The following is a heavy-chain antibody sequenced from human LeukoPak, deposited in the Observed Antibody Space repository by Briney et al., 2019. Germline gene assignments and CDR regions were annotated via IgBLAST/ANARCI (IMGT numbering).Heavy chain of an antibody. J-gene: IGHJ3*02. D-gene: IGHD5-24*01. CDR3: AKDRRDGYNPDAFDN. Sequence: ASVKVSCKASGYTFTSYYMHWVRQAPGQGLEWMGIINPSGGSTSYAQKFQGRVTMTRDTSTSTVYMELSSLRSEDTAVYYCAKDRRDGYNPDAFDNWGQGTMVTVSS. CDR1: GYTFTSYY. CDR2: INPSGGST. V-gene: IGHV1-46*01.